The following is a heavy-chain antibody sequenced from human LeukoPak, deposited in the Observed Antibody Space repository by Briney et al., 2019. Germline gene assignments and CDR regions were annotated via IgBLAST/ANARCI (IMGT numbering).Heavy chain of an antibody. J-gene: IGHJ4*02. V-gene: IGHV3-21*01. CDR3: ARDLSYPGAIDY. D-gene: IGHD3-10*01. Sequence: PGGSLRLSCAASGFTFSSYSMNWVRQAPGKGLEWVSSISSSSSYIYHADSVKGRFTISRDNAKNSLYLQMNSLRAEDTAVYCCARDLSYPGAIDYWGQGTLVTVSS. CDR2: ISSSSSYI. CDR1: GFTFSSYS.